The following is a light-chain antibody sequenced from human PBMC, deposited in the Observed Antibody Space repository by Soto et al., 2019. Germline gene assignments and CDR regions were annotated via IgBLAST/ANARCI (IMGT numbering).Light chain of an antibody. V-gene: IGKV1-17*03. CDR2: GAS. Sequence: DIQMTQSPSAMSASVGDRVTITCRASQDINKYLAWFQQKPGKVPKRLIYGASSLQSGVPSRFSGSASGTEFTITISSVQPEDFAPYYCLQHRSYPLTFGGGAKVEIK. CDR3: LQHRSYPLT. J-gene: IGKJ4*01. CDR1: QDINKY.